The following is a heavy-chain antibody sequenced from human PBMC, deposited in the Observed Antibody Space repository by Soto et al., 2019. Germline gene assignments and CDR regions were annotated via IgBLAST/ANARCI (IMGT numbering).Heavy chain of an antibody. D-gene: IGHD3-10*01. CDR3: ARDGDVNTGFGKDY. J-gene: IGHJ4*02. CDR1: GFAVSNYG. V-gene: IGHV3-30*02. Sequence: HGWSLRISCASAGFAVSNYGMHMVRQAPGKGLEWVAFIWYDGGNKYYAEYVKRRFTISRDNSKNTLYLQRNSLRAEDKAVYHCARDGDVNTGFGKDYWGQGTLVTVSS. CDR2: IWYDGGNK.